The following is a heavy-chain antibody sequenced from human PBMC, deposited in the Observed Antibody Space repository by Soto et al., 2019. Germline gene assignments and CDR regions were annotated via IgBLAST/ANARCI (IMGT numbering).Heavy chain of an antibody. CDR1: GGSISSGDYY. CDR3: ARVNRPYRPFDY. Sequence: SETLSLTCSVSGGSISSGDYYWSWIRQPPGKGLEWIGYIYYSGSTYYNPSLKSRVTISVDTSKNQFSLKLSSVTAADTAVYYCARVNRPYRPFDYWGQGTLVT. CDR2: IYYSGST. J-gene: IGHJ4*02. D-gene: IGHD3-16*02. V-gene: IGHV4-30-4*01.